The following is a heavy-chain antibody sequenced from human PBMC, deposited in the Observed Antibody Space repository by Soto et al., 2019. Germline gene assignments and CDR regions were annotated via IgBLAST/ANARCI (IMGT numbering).Heavy chain of an antibody. Sequence: EVQLLESGGGLVQPGGSLRLSCAASGFTFSSYAMSWVRQAPGKGLEWVSAISGSGGSTYYADSVKGRFTISRDNSKNTLYLQMNSLRAEDTAVYYCAKDASFLGPDFWSGYFDYWGQGTLVTVSS. CDR1: GFTFSSYA. V-gene: IGHV3-23*01. CDR3: AKDASFLGPDFWSGYFDY. J-gene: IGHJ4*02. CDR2: ISGSGGST. D-gene: IGHD3-3*01.